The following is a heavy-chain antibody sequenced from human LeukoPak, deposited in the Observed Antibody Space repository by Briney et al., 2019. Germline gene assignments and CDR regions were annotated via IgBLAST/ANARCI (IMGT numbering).Heavy chain of an antibody. V-gene: IGHV3-48*03. CDR1: GFTFSSYE. Sequence: GGSLRLSCAASGFTFSSYEMNWVRPAPGKGLEWVSYISSSGSTIYYADSVKGRFTISRDNATNSLYLQMNSLRAEDTAVYYCARRRDYYYGMDVWGQGTTVTVSS. CDR2: ISSSGSTI. J-gene: IGHJ6*02. CDR3: ARRRDYYYGMDV.